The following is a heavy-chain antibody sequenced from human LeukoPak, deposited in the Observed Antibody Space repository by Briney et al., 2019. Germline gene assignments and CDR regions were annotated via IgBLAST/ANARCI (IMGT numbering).Heavy chain of an antibody. J-gene: IGHJ1*01. Sequence: EASVKVSCKVSGYTLTELSMHWVRQAPGKGLEWMGGFDPEDGETIYAQKFQGRVTMTEDTSTDTAYMELSSLRSEDTAVYYCATSPAEGCSSTSCYNAEYFQHWGQGTLVTVSS. D-gene: IGHD2-2*02. CDR3: ATSPAEGCSSTSCYNAEYFQH. CDR1: GYTLTELS. CDR2: FDPEDGET. V-gene: IGHV1-24*01.